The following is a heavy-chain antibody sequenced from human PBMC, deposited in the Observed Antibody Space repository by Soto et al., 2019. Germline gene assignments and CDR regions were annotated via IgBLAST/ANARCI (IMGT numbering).Heavy chain of an antibody. CDR1: GYNFTSLY. CDR3: VRSGFDF. CDR2: VSPRNGKT. Sequence: QVQLVQSGAEVKKPGASVKISCKASGYNFTSLYAHWVRQAPGQGLEWMGIVSPRNGKTTYAQKFQGRLTMTRDTSTTAIYMELNSLKSDDTAVYFCVRSGFDFWGQGTLVTVSS. J-gene: IGHJ4*02. V-gene: IGHV1-46*01. D-gene: IGHD2-8*02.